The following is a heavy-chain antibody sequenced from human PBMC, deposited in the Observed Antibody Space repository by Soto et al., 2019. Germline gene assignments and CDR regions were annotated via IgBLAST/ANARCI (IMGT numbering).Heavy chain of an antibody. J-gene: IGHJ6*02. D-gene: IGHD6-13*01. CDR1: GYTFTSYA. CDR3: ASSHIAAAPYGIDV. CDR2: INAGNGNT. Sequence: QVQLVQSGAEVKKPGASVKVSCKASGYTFTSYAMHWVRQAPGQRLEWMGWINAGNGNTKYSQKFQGRVTITRDTSASTAYMELSSLRSEDTAVYYGASSHIAAAPYGIDVWGQGTTVTVSS. V-gene: IGHV1-3*01.